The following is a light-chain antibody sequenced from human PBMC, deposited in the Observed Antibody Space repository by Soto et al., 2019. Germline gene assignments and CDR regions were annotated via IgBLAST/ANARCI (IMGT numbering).Light chain of an antibody. J-gene: IGLJ1*01. CDR2: DVS. Sequence: QSALTQPASVSGSPGQSITISYTGTSSDVGGYNYVSWYQHHPGKAPKLMIYDVSNRPSGVSNRFSGSKSGNTASLIISGLQAEDEADYYCSSYTSSSTLSTDVFGTGTKLTVL. CDR1: SSDVGGYNY. V-gene: IGLV2-14*03. CDR3: SSYTSSSTLSTDV.